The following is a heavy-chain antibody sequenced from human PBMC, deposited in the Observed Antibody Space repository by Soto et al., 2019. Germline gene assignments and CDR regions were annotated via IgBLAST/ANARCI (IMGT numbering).Heavy chain of an antibody. CDR2: IIPFFGTS. V-gene: IGHV1-69*01. Sequence: QVQLVQSGAEVKKPGSSVKVSCEASGGTFSSYPINWVRQAPGQGLECMGGIIPFFGTSNYAQKFQGRVTITADDSTSTAYMELRSLRSDDTAVYYCARVGHITNYGMAVWGQGTTVTVSS. CDR3: ARVGHITNYGMAV. J-gene: IGHJ6*02. CDR1: GGTFSSYP. D-gene: IGHD1-26*01.